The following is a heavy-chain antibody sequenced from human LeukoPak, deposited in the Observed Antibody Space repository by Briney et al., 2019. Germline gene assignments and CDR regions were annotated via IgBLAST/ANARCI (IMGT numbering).Heavy chain of an antibody. V-gene: IGHV4-34*01. CDR1: GGSFSGYY. CDR2: INHSGST. D-gene: IGHD6-13*01. Sequence: SETLSLTCAVYGGSFSGYYWSWIRQPPGKGLEWIGEINHSGSTNYNPSLKSRVTISVDTSKNQFSLKLSSVTAADTAVYYCARRTVAAAGTRSVDYWGQGTLVTVSS. CDR3: ARRTVAAAGTRSVDY. J-gene: IGHJ4*02.